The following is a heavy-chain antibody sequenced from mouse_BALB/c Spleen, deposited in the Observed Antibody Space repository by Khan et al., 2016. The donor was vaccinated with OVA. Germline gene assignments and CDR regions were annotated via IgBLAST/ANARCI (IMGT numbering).Heavy chain of an antibody. CDR3: ARGNYYGYYFDY. CDR2: ISYSGGT. V-gene: IGHV3-2*02. Sequence: EVQLVESGPGLVKPSQSLSLTCTVTGYSITSGYAWNWLRQFPGNKLEWMGYISYSGGTSYNPSLNSRFSLTRATSKNQFFLQLNSVTTEDTATDYCARGNYYGYYFDYWGQGTPLTVSS. J-gene: IGHJ2*01. CDR1: GYSITSGYA. D-gene: IGHD1-1*01.